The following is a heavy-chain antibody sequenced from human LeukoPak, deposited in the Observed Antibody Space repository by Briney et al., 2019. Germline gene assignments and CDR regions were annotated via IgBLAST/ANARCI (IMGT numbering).Heavy chain of an antibody. V-gene: IGHV3-74*01. CDR1: GFTFSNYW. CDR3: AKGADSGYSSDN. Sequence: GGSLRLSCAASGFTFSNYWMHWVRQAPGKGLVWVSRINSDGRSTNYADSVKGRFTISRDNAKNTLYLQMNSLRAEDTAVYYCAKGADSGYSSDNWGQGTLVSVSS. CDR2: INSDGRST. J-gene: IGHJ4*02. D-gene: IGHD3-9*01.